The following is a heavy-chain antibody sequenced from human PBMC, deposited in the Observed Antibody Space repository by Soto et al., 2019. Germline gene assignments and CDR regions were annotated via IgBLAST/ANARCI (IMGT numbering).Heavy chain of an antibody. V-gene: IGHV3-23*01. D-gene: IGHD3-16*01. CDR1: GFTFSNYA. CDR3: AEYYETSCYGPISAFGI. J-gene: IGHJ3*02. Sequence: GGSLRLSCTASGFTFSNYAMTWVRQAPGKGLDWVSDIGYSGGAPRYAESVKGRFTISRDNSKNTPFLQMYSLRAADTALYYCAEYYETSCYGPISAFGIWGQGTMFTVAS. CDR2: IGYSGGAP.